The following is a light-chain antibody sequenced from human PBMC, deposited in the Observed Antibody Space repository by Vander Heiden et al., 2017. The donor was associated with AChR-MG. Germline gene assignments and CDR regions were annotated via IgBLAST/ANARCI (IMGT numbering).Light chain of an antibody. CDR1: QSVSIS. V-gene: IGKV3-15*01. CDR2: GAS. CDR3: HQYNNWPHT. J-gene: IGKJ2*01. Sequence: EIMMTQSPATLSVSPGERATLSCRASQSVSISLAWYQQRPGRAPRLLISGASTRATGIPARFSGSGSGTEFTLTISSLGSEDSEIYYCHQYNNWPHTFGQGTELEIK.